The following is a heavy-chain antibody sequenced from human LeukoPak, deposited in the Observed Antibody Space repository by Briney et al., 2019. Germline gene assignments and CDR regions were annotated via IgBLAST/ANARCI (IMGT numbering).Heavy chain of an antibody. CDR3: ARVPEYSWDPRAFDI. CDR2: IYYSGST. V-gene: IGHV4-59*08. J-gene: IGHJ3*02. D-gene: IGHD2-15*01. CDR1: GGSISSYY. Sequence: PSETLSLTCTVSGGSISSYYWSWIRQPPGKGLEWIGYIYYSGSTNYNPSLKSRVTISVDTSKNQFSLKLSSVTAADTAVYYCARVPEYSWDPRAFDIWGQGTMVTVSS.